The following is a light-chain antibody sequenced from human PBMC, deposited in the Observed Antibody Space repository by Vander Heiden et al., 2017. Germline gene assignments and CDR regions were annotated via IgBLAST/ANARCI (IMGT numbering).Light chain of an antibody. CDR1: KSIRKY. CDR3: QQSYSNSWT. Sequence: DIQMTQSPSSVSASVGDRVTITCRASKSIRKYLNWYEQKPGKAPKLLIFGASSLQSGVPSTFSGSGSGTDFTLTISSLQPEDVATYYCQQSYSNSWTFGQGTKVEIK. J-gene: IGKJ1*01. V-gene: IGKV1-39*01. CDR2: GAS.